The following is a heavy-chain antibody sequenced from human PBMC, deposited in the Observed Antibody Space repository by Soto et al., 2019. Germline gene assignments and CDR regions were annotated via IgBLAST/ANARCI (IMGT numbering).Heavy chain of an antibody. J-gene: IGHJ2*01. CDR1: GFTFRDYG. CDR3: ARDGSGPQVRYFDL. D-gene: IGHD3-3*01. CDR2: IWYDGSKE. V-gene: IGHV3-33*01. Sequence: QVQLVESGGGVVQPGRSLRLSCAAPGFTFRDYGMHWVRQAPGKGLEWVAMIWYDGSKEYYADSVKGRFTISRDNSKNALYLEMNSLRAEDTATYYCARDGSGPQVRYFDLWGRGTLVTVSS.